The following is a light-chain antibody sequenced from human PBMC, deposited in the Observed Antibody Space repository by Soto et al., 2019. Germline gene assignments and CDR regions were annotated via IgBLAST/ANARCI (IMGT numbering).Light chain of an antibody. CDR3: SSYTTSSTLLL. CDR1: SSDIGYYNY. Sequence: QSALTQPASVSGSVGQSITISCTGNSSDIGYYNYVSWYQQHPGKAPKLLIYEVSHRPSGVSDRFSGSKSGNTASLTMSGLQAEDEADYYCSSYTTSSTLLLFGGGTKVTVL. V-gene: IGLV2-14*01. J-gene: IGLJ2*01. CDR2: EVS.